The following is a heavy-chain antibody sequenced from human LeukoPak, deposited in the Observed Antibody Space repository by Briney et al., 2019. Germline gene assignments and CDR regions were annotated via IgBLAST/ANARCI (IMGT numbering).Heavy chain of an antibody. J-gene: IGHJ5*02. Sequence: SETLSLTCTVSGYSISSGHYWGWIRQPPGKGLEWIGRMYHSGSTYYNPPLKSRVTISEDTSKNQFSLKLRSVTAADTAVYYCARGPRFGELLWHWFDPWGQGTLVTVSS. CDR3: ARGPRFGELLWHWFDP. CDR1: GYSISSGHY. D-gene: IGHD3-10*01. V-gene: IGHV4-38-2*02. CDR2: MYHSGST.